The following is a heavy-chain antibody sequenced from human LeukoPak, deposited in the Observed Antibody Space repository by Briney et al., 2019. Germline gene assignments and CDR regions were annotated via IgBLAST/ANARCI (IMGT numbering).Heavy chain of an antibody. V-gene: IGHV4-61*02. D-gene: IGHD3-10*01. Sequence: SEILSLTCTVSGGSISSGSYYWSWIRQPAGKGLEWIGRIYTSGSTNYNPSLKSRVTVSVDTSKNQFSLKLSSVTAADTAVYYCARDQRYYYGSGSYYNVFDYWGQGTLVTVSS. J-gene: IGHJ4*02. CDR1: GGSISSGSYY. CDR3: ARDQRYYYGSGSYYNVFDY. CDR2: IYTSGST.